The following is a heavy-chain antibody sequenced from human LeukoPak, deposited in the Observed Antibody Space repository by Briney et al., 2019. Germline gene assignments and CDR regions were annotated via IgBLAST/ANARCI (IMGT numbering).Heavy chain of an antibody. D-gene: IGHD4-23*01. CDR3: ASTGVRKYYFDY. Sequence: GGSLRLSCAASGFTFSSYWMHWVRQAPGKGLEWVAFIRYDGSNKYYADSVKGRFTISRDNSKNTLYLQMNSLRAEDTAVYYCASTGVRKYYFDYWGQGTLVTVSS. CDR2: IRYDGSNK. J-gene: IGHJ4*02. V-gene: IGHV3-30*02. CDR1: GFTFSSYW.